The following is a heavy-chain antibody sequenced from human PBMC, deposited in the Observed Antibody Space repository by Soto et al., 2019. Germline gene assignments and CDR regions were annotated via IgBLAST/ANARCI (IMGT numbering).Heavy chain of an antibody. Sequence: EVQLLESGGGLVQPGGSLRLSCAASGFTFSSYAMSWVRQAPGKGLEWVSAISGSGGSTYYADSVKGRFTISRDNSKNTLYLQMNSLRAEDTAVYYCAKDQFSKAAAGWFYGYWGQGTLVTVSS. CDR1: GFTFSSYA. J-gene: IGHJ4*02. CDR2: ISGSGGST. D-gene: IGHD6-13*01. CDR3: AKDQFSKAAAGWFYGY. V-gene: IGHV3-23*01.